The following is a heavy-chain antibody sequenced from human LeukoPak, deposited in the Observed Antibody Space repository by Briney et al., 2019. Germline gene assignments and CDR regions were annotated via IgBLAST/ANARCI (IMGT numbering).Heavy chain of an antibody. CDR2: FDPEDGET. D-gene: IGHD3-22*01. CDR3: ARRYYDSSGYYYYP. J-gene: IGHJ5*02. Sequence: ASVKVSCKVSGYTLTELSMHWVRQAPGKGLEWMGGFDPEDGETIYAQKFQGRVTMTEDTSTDTAYMDLSRLRSDDTAVYYCARRYYDSSGYYYYPWGQGTLVTVSS. V-gene: IGHV1-24*01. CDR1: GYTLTELS.